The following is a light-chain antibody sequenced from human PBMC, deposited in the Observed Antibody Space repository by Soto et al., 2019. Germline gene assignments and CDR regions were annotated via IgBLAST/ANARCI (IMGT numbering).Light chain of an antibody. Sequence: DIQMTQSPSSLSASVGDRVTITCQASQDISKSLNWYQQKPGKAPELLIYDASNLETGVPSRFSGIGSGTDFTFPINSLQPEDIATYYCQQYDNLPSLTFGGGTKVEIK. CDR2: DAS. V-gene: IGKV1-33*01. J-gene: IGKJ4*01. CDR3: QQYDNLPSLT. CDR1: QDISKS.